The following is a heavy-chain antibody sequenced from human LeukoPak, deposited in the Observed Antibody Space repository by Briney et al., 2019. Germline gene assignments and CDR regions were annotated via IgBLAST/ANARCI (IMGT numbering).Heavy chain of an antibody. CDR3: AELGITMIGGV. J-gene: IGHJ6*04. Sequence: GGSLRLSCAASGFTFSTYTMNWVRQAPGKGLEWVSSITSNGFYIYYADSLKGRFTISRDTSKDSLFLHINSLRAEDTAVYYCAELGITMIGGVWGKGTTVTISS. D-gene: IGHD3-10*02. V-gene: IGHV3-21*01. CDR2: ITSNGFYI. CDR1: GFTFSTYT.